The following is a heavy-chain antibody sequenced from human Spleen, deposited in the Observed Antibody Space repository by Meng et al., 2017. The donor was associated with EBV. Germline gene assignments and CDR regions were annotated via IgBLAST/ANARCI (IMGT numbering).Heavy chain of an antibody. J-gene: IGHJ4*02. V-gene: IGHV4-4*02. CDR2: IFHSGST. D-gene: IGHD3-16*01. CDR1: GGSTTSANW. Sequence: QVELRGSGPGLWKPSGTLSLPCAVSGGSTTSANWWTWVRQPPGKGLEWIGEIFHSGSTNYNPSLKSRVTMSVDKSKNQFSLNLRSVTAADTAVYYCAILWAPVDYWGQGALVTVSS. CDR3: AILWAPVDY.